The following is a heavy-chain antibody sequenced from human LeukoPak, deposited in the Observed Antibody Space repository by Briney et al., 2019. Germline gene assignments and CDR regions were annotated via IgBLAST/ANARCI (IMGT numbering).Heavy chain of an antibody. CDR1: GYTLTELS. CDR2: FDPEDGET. V-gene: IGHV1-24*01. D-gene: IGHD6-19*01. Sequence: ASVKVSCKVSGYTLTELSMHWVRQAPGKGLEWMGGFDPEDGETIYAQKFQGRVTMTEDTSTDTAYMELSSLRSEDTAVYYCATAETVAGDFDYWGQRTLVTVSS. J-gene: IGHJ4*01. CDR3: ATAETVAGDFDY.